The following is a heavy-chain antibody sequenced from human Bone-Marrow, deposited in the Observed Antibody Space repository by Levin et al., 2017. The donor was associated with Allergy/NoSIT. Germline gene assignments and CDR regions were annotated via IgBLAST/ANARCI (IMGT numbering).Heavy chain of an antibody. CDR1: GFTFSTYW. D-gene: IGHD1-7*01. J-gene: IGHJ4*02. V-gene: IGHV3-7*01. CDR3: VKENYYFDF. CDR2: IKGDGSDK. Sequence: GGSLRLSCAASGFTFSTYWMDWVRQAPGKGLEWVANIKGDGSDKNYVDSVKGRFTISRDNAKNSLYLQMNSLRAEATAVYYCVKENYYFDFWGQGTLVTVSS.